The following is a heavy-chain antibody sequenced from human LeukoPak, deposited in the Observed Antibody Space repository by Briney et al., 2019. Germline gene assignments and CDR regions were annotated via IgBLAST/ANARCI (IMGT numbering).Heavy chain of an antibody. CDR2: IYPGDSDT. CDR3: ARGIAAAGVTNFDY. J-gene: IGHJ4*02. V-gene: IGHV5-51*01. Sequence: KTGESLKISCKGSGYSFTTYWTGWVRQMPGRSLEWMGIIYPGDSDTRYRSSFQGQVTISADKSISTAYLQWSSLKASDTAMYYCARGIAAAGVTNFDYWGQGTLVTVSS. D-gene: IGHD6-13*01. CDR1: GYSFTTYW.